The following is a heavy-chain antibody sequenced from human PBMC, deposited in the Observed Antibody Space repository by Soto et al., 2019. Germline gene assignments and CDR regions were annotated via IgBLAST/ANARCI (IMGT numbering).Heavy chain of an antibody. Sequence: QVQLVESGGGVVQPGRSLRLSCAASGFTFSSYGMHWVRQAPGKGLEWVAVISYDGSKKYYADSVKGRFTISRDNSKHTVYLQRISLSSEDTAVYYCAKTPFTYYDSSGYFLDYWGQGTLVTVSS. D-gene: IGHD3-22*01. CDR3: AKTPFTYYDSSGYFLDY. V-gene: IGHV3-30*18. CDR2: ISYDGSKK. CDR1: GFTFSSYG. J-gene: IGHJ4*02.